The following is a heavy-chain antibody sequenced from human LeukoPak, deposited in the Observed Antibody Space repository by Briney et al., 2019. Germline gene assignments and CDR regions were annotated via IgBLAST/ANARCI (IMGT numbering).Heavy chain of an antibody. V-gene: IGHV1-8*01. CDR3: AGGGKHLGSGTY. CDR2: MNPNSGNT. Sequence: ASVKVSCKASGYTFTSYDINWVRQATGQGLEWMGWMNPNSGNTGYAQKFQGRVTMTRNTSISTAYMELSSLRSEDTGVYYCAGGGKHLGSGTYGGQEPRAPVS. J-gene: IGHJ4*02. D-gene: IGHD3-10*01. CDR1: GYTFTSYD.